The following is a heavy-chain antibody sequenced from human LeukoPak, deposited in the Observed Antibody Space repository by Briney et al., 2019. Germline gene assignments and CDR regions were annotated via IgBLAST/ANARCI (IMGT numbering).Heavy chain of an antibody. V-gene: IGHV3-9*01. CDR1: GFTFDDCA. CDR3: AKGRAARLSSSPLFDY. CDR2: ISWNSGSI. J-gene: IGHJ4*02. D-gene: IGHD6-6*01. Sequence: GRSLRLSCAASGFTFDDCAMHWARQAPGKGLEWVSGISWNSGSIGYADSVKGRFTISRDNAKNSLYLQMNSLRAEDTALYYCAKGRAARLSSSPLFDYWGQGTLVTVSS.